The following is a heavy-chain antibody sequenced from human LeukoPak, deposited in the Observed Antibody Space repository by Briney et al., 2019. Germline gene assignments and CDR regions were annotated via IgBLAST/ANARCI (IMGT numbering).Heavy chain of an antibody. D-gene: IGHD5-24*01. CDR1: GFTFSSYA. Sequence: GGSLRLSCAASGFTFSSYATSWVRQAPGKGLEWVSGISGRGDNTSYADSVKGRLTISRDNSKNTLYLQINSLRAEDTAVYYCAKRPRWLQFHYWGQGTLVTVSS. J-gene: IGHJ4*02. CDR2: ISGRGDNT. CDR3: AKRPRWLQFHY. V-gene: IGHV3-23*01.